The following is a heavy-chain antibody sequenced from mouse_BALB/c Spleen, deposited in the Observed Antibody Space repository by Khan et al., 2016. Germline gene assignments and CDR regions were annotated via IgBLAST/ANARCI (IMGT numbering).Heavy chain of an antibody. D-gene: IGHD2-3*01. Sequence: EVQLQESGPSLVKPSQTLSLTCSVTGDSITSGYWNWIRKFPGNKLEYMGSISFSGNTDYNPSLKSRISITRDTSKNQYYLQLNSVTTEDTATFSGERDYDGYYYVGYWGQGTTLTGAS. CDR2: ISFSGNT. CDR1: GDSITSGY. J-gene: IGHJ2*01. CDR3: ERDYDGYYYVGY. V-gene: IGHV3-8*02.